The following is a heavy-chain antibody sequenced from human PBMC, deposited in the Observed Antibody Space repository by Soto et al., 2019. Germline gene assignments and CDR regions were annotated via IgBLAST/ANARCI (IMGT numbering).Heavy chain of an antibody. J-gene: IGHJ3*01. D-gene: IGHD2-15*01. Sequence: PSETLSLTCAVSGFFISSGNYWGWTRKPPGKGLEWIGSIFHGGNTYYNPSLKGRVTISVDMSKNQFSLKLNSVTAADTAVYYCARARWYDAFDVWGQGTVVTVSS. CDR3: ARARWYDAFDV. CDR1: GFFISSGNY. V-gene: IGHV4-38-2*01. CDR2: IFHGGNT.